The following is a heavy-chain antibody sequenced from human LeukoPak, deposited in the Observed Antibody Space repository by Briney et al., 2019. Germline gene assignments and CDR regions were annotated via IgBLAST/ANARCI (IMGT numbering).Heavy chain of an antibody. D-gene: IGHD3-10*01. J-gene: IGHJ4*02. V-gene: IGHV3-30*01. CDR3: ARDSTYYYASGSSGPHYFDN. CDR1: GFTLSSDT. Sequence: GGSLRLSCAASGFTLSSDTMHWVRQAPGKGLEWVSLLSSGGGYEYYADSVKGRFTISRDNSKNTLYLQLNSLRAEDTAVYYCARDSTYYYASGSSGPHYFDNWGQGTLVTVSS. CDR2: LSSGGGYE.